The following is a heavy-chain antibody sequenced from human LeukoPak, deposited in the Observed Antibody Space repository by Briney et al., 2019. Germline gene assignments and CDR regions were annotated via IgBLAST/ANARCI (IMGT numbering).Heavy chain of an antibody. D-gene: IGHD3-16*02. V-gene: IGHV7-4-1*02. Sequence: ASVKVSCNASGYTFTNYAMNWVRQAPGQGLEWMGWIHPSTGNPTYAQDFTGRFVFSLDTSVSTTYLQISSLKAEDTAVYYCARAYQRLGQLSLPDYWGQGTLVTVSS. CDR2: IHPSTGNP. CDR1: GYTFTNYA. J-gene: IGHJ4*02. CDR3: ARAYQRLGQLSLPDY.